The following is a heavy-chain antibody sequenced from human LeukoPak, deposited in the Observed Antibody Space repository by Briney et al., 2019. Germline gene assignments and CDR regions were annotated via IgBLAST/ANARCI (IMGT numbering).Heavy chain of an antibody. V-gene: IGHV4-59*01. Sequence: SETLSLTCTVSGGSISSYYWSWIRQPPGKGLEWIGYIYYSGSTNYNPSLKSRVAISVDTSKNQFSLKLSSVTAADTAVYYCARDRAEGAFDIWGQGTMVTVSS. J-gene: IGHJ3*02. CDR1: GGSISSYY. CDR2: IYYSGST. D-gene: IGHD6-19*01. CDR3: ARDRAEGAFDI.